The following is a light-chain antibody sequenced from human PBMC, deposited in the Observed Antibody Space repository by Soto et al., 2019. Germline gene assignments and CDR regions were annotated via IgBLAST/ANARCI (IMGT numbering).Light chain of an antibody. CDR3: QQYGRLTTWT. V-gene: IGKV3-20*01. Sequence: EIVLTQSPGTLSLSPGERATLSCRASQSVTNNYLAWYQQRPGQAPRLLIYGASSRATGIPDRFSGSGSGTDFTLTISRLEPEDFAVYYCQQYGRLTTWTFGQGTKVEIE. CDR2: GAS. J-gene: IGKJ1*01. CDR1: QSVTNNY.